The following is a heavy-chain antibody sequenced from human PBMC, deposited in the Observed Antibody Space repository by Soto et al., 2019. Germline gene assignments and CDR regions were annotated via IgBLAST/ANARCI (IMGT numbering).Heavy chain of an antibody. V-gene: IGHV3-30*03. D-gene: IGHD5-18*01. J-gene: IGHJ4*02. CDR3: VSERGYGHASVPYS. CDR2: ISYDGGLQ. Sequence: QAHLVESGGGVVQTGRSLRLSCAASGFTFTSYGMHWVRQAPGTRLEWVAVISYDGGLQHYADSVKGRFTISRDNSKNMVLLQMNSLRAEDTAVYYCVSERGYGHASVPYSWGQGTLVSVSS. CDR1: GFTFTSYG.